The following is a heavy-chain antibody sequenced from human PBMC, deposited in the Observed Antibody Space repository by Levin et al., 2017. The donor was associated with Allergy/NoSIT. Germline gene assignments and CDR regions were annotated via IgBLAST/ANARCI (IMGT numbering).Heavy chain of an antibody. CDR1: GFTFSNAW. D-gene: IGHD2-15*01. V-gene: IGHV3-15*01. J-gene: IGHJ4*02. Sequence: SCAASGFTFSNAWMSWVRQAPGKGLEWVGRIKSKTDGGTTDYAAPVKGRFTISRDDSKNTLYLQMNSLKTEDTAVYYCTTDHRYCSGGSCSYWGQGTLVTVSS. CDR3: TTDHRYCSGGSCSY. CDR2: IKSKTDGGTT.